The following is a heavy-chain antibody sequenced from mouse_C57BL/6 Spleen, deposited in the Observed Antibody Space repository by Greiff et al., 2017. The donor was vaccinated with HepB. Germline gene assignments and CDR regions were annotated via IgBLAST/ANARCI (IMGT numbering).Heavy chain of an antibody. V-gene: IGHV5-6*01. D-gene: IGHD1-1*01. CDR3: ARQGYGSSYGY. CDR2: ISSGGSYT. J-gene: IGHJ2*01. Sequence: EVHLVESGGDLVKPGGSLKLSCAASGFTFSSYGMSWVRQTPDKRLEWVATISSGGSYTHYPDSVKGRFTISRDNAKNTLYLQMSSLKSEDTAMYYCARQGYGSSYGYWGQGTTLTVSS. CDR1: GFTFSSYG.